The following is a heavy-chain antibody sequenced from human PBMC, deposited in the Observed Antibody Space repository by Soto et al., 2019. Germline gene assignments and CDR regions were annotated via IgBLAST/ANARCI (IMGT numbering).Heavy chain of an antibody. J-gene: IGHJ5*02. Sequence: QVQLQESGPGLVTPSQTLSLTCTVSGGSIRSRGYYWTWIRQHPGKDLECIGYIQFSWTTYYNPSLKSRVTISVDTSKDPYALKLSSVTAADAAVYYCAGGCPNWFDPWGQGSLVTVFS. CDR2: IQFSWTT. CDR1: GGSIRSRGYY. CDR3: AGGCPNWFDP. V-gene: IGHV4-31*03.